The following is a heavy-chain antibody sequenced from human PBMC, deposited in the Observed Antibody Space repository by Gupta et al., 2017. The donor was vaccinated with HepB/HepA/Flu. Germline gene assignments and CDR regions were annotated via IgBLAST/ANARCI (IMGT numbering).Heavy chain of an antibody. CDR3: ARDPGRDDAIDS. V-gene: IGHV3-33*01. Sequence: QVHLVEIAGAVVQPGSTLRLACGPPGLSFSKYGMHWGRQAPGKGLGWGEVIWSDGKDKEYAESVQGRFTISRDNSKNMLYLQMNSLGVEDTAVYHCARDPGRDDAIDSWGLGTLVTVSS. CDR2: IWSDGKDK. CDR1: GLSFSKYG. D-gene: IGHD7-27*01. J-gene: IGHJ4*02.